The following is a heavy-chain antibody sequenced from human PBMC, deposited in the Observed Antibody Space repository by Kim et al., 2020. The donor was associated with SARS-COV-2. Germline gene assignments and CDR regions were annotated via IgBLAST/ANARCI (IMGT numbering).Heavy chain of an antibody. CDR3: ARGVGISPHDY. Sequence: TSYADSVKGRFTISRDNAKNTLYLQMNSLRAEDTAVYYCARGVGISPHDYWGQGTLVTVSS. V-gene: IGHV3-74*01. D-gene: IGHD1-26*01. J-gene: IGHJ4*02. CDR2: T.